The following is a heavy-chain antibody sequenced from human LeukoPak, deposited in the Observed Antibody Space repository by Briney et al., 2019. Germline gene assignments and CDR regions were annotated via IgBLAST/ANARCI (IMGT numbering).Heavy chain of an antibody. CDR2: IIPIFGTA. J-gene: IGHJ3*02. CDR1: GGTFSSYA. V-gene: IGHV1-69*05. D-gene: IGHD4-23*01. Sequence: SVKVSCKASGGTFSSYAISWVRQAPGQGLEWMGRIIPIFGTANYAQKFQGRVTTTTDESTSTAYMELSSLRSEDTAVYYCARWGATTVGAFDIWGQGTMVTVSS. CDR3: ARWGATTVGAFDI.